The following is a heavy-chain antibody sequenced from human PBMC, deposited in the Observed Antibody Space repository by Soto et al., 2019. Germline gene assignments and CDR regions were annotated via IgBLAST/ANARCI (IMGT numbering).Heavy chain of an antibody. J-gene: IGHJ3*02. CDR1: QFTFSSYA. D-gene: IGHD2-15*01. CDR2: ISCSGGSK. CDR3: AKIPFGDIVVVVAATEGAFDI. V-gene: IGHV3-23*01. Sequence: GALRLSCAGAQFTFSSYAIGWVRQAPGKGLEGVATISCSGGSKYCVDDVMSRCTISRHNSKNTLYLQMNSLRAEDTAVYYCAKIPFGDIVVVVAATEGAFDIWGQGTMVTVS.